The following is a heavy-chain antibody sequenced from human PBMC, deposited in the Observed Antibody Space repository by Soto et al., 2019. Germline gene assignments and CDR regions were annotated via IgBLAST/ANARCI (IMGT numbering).Heavy chain of an antibody. Sequence: PSETLSLTCAVSGGSISSGDYYWSWIRQPPGKGLEWIGYIYYSGSTYYNPSLKSRVTISVDTSKNQFPLKLSSVTAADTAVYYCARDRSVGDYANVFDYWGQGTLVTVSS. V-gene: IGHV4-30-4*01. D-gene: IGHD4-17*01. CDR3: ARDRSVGDYANVFDY. CDR1: GGSISSGDYY. CDR2: IYYSGST. J-gene: IGHJ4*02.